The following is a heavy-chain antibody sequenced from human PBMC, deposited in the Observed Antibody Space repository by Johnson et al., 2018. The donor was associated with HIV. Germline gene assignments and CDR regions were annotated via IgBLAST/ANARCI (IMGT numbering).Heavy chain of an antibody. V-gene: IGHV3-33*06. CDR1: GFTFSSYG. CDR2: IWYDGSNK. CDR3: AKDQDSSLNAFDI. J-gene: IGHJ3*02. D-gene: IGHD5-18*01. Sequence: QVQLVESGGGVVQPGRSLRLSCAASGFTFSSYGMHWVRQAPGKGLEWVAVIWYDGSNKYYADSVKGRFTISRDNSKNTLYLQMNSLSAEDTAVYYCAKDQDSSLNAFDIWGQGTMVTVSS.